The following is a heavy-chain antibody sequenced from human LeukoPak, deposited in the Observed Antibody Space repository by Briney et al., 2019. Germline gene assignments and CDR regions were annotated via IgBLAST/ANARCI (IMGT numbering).Heavy chain of an antibody. CDR2: ISSSSSTI. Sequence: GGSLRLSCAASGFTFSSYSMNWVRQAPGKGLEWVSYISSSSSTIYYADSVKGRFTISRDNAKNSLYLQMNSLRAEDTAVYYCARPAGSGYRDYWGQGTLVTVSS. CDR1: GFTFSSYS. J-gene: IGHJ4*02. V-gene: IGHV3-48*01. CDR3: ARPAGSGYRDY. D-gene: IGHD3-22*01.